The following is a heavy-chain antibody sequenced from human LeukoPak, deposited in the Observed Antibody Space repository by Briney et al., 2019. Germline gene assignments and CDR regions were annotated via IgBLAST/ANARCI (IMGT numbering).Heavy chain of an antibody. CDR1: SGSVSNYY. CDR2: IYYSGST. CDR3: PRTSIFGVVRFDP. Sequence: PSDTLSLTCTVSSGSVSNYYWCWIRQPPVKGLEWIGYIYYSGSTSYNPSLKSRTAISGDTSKDLVSGKLTSVSPPDPAVSYCPRTSIFGVVRFDPWGQGTLVTGSS. D-gene: IGHD3-3*02. V-gene: IGHV4-59*08. J-gene: IGHJ5*02.